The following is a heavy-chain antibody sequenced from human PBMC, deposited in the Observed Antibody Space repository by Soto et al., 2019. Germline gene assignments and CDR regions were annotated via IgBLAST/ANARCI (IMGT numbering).Heavy chain of an antibody. CDR1: GFTFSSYD. CDR2: IGTAGDT. Sequence: GGSLRLSCAASGFTFSSYDMHWVRQATGKGLEWVSAIGTAGDTYYPGSVKGRFTISRENAKNSLYLQMNSLRAEDTAVYYCARDPLPLAYCGGDCSYWYFDLWGRGTLVTVSS. CDR3: ARDPLPLAYCGGDCSYWYFDL. D-gene: IGHD2-21*02. V-gene: IGHV3-13*01. J-gene: IGHJ2*01.